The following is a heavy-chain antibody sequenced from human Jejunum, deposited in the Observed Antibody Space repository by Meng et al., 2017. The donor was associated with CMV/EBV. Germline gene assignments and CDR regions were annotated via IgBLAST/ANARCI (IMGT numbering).Heavy chain of an antibody. CDR3: ARGCYTSSCYRGSFEY. CDR2: INSSGNL. CDR1: MGINSYY. Sequence: MGINSYYWGGMRQSPGKGLEWIGTINSSGNLYYIPSLGSRITISLDTSKKQFSLRLNSVTAADTAVYHCARGCYTSSCYRGSFEYWGQGKRVTVSS. D-gene: IGHD2-2*02. J-gene: IGHJ4*02. V-gene: IGHV4-39*07.